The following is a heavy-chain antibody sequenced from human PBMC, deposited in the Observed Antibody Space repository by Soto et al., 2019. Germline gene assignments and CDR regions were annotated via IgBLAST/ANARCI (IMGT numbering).Heavy chain of an antibody. CDR2: ISSSSSTI. Sequence: DVQLVESGGGLVQPGGSLRLSCAASVFTFSSYSMNWVRQAPGKGLEWVSYISSSSSTIYYADSVKGRFTISRDNAKNALYLQMNSLRDEDTAVYYCARGRARGVATITFYYWGQGTLVTVSS. J-gene: IGHJ4*02. CDR3: ARGRARGVATITFYY. V-gene: IGHV3-48*02. CDR1: VFTFSSYS. D-gene: IGHD5-12*01.